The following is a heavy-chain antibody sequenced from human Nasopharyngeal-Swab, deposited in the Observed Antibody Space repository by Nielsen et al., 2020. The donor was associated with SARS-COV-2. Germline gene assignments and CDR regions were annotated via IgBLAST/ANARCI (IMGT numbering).Heavy chain of an antibody. D-gene: IGHD3-10*01. J-gene: IGHJ6*02. Sequence: SVKVSCKASGGTFSSYAISWVRQAPGQGLEWMGGIIPIFGTATYAQKFQGRVTITADESTSTAYMELSSLRSEDTAVYYCARIMVRGVIISGYYYGMDVWGQGTTVTVSS. CDR2: IIPIFGTA. CDR3: ARIMVRGVIISGYYYGMDV. CDR1: GGTFSSYA. V-gene: IGHV1-69*13.